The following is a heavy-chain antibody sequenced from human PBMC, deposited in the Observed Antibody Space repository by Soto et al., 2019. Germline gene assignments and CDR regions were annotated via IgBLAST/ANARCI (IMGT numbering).Heavy chain of an antibody. CDR2: ISYDGSNK. J-gene: IGHJ6*02. CDR3: ARDPSGNYYYYGMDV. Sequence: GGSLRLSCAAYGFTFSSYAMHWVRPAPGEGLEWVAVISYDGSNKYYADSVKGRFTISRDNSKNTLYLQMNSLRAEDTAVYYCARDPSGNYYYYGMDVWGQGTTVTVSS. CDR1: GFTFSSYA. V-gene: IGHV3-30-3*01.